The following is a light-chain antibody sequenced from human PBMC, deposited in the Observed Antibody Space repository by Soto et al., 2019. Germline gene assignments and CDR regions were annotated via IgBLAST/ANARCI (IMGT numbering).Light chain of an antibody. V-gene: IGKV3-20*01. J-gene: IGKJ2*01. CDR2: GAS. Sequence: ENVLTQSPGTLSLSPGERGTLSCRASQSVSSGYLAWYQQKPGQAPRLLIYGASTRATDIPDRFSGSGSGTDFTLTISRLEPEDFAVYYCQQYGSSPYTVGQGTKVDSK. CDR1: QSVSSGY. CDR3: QQYGSSPYT.